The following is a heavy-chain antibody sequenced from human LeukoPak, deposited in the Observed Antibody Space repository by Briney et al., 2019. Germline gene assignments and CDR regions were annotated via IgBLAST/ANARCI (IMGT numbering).Heavy chain of an antibody. CDR1: GYTFTGYY. Sequence: GASVKVSCKASGYTFTGYYMHWVRQAPGQGLEWMGWINPNSGGTNYAQKFQGRVTMTRDTSISTAYMELSRLRSDDTAVYYCARKATVTIWSSGDYYYYYYMDVWGKGTTVTVSS. CDR3: ARKATVTIWSSGDYYYYYYMDV. D-gene: IGHD4-11*01. V-gene: IGHV1-2*02. CDR2: INPNSGGT. J-gene: IGHJ6*03.